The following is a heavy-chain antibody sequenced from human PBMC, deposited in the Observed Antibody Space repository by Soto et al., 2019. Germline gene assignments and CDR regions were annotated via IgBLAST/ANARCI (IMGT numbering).Heavy chain of an antibody. CDR2: ISSSSSYT. Sequence: GGSLRLSCAASGFNFSDYYMSWIRQAPGKGLEWVSYISSSSSYTNYADSVKGRFTISRDNAKNSLYLQMNSLRAEDTAVYYCARDLLYDSSGYFDYWGQGTLVTVSS. V-gene: IGHV3-11*05. J-gene: IGHJ4*02. CDR1: GFNFSDYY. CDR3: ARDLLYDSSGYFDY. D-gene: IGHD3-22*01.